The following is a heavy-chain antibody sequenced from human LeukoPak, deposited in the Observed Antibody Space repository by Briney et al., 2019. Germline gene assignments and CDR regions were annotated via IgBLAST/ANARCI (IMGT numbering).Heavy chain of an antibody. CDR3: AKESPQFDY. V-gene: IGHV3-23*01. CDR2: ISGGGDSI. CDR1: GFTFSNYA. Sequence: GGSLRLSCAASGFTFSNYAMSWVRQAPGRGLEWVSTISGGGDSIYYADSVKGRFTISRDNSKNTLYLQMKSLRVEDTAVYYCAKESPQFDYWGQGTLVTASS. J-gene: IGHJ4*02.